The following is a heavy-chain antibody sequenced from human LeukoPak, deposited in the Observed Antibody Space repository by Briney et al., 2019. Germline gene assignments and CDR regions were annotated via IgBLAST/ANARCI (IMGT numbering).Heavy chain of an antibody. Sequence: GGSLRLSCAASGFTFSSYGMHWVRQAPGKGLEWVAFIRYDGSNKYYADSVKGRFTISRDNSKNTLNMQMNRLRVEDTAVYYCARAYGTNGYYQLPIDYWGQGTLVTVSS. D-gene: IGHD3-22*01. V-gene: IGHV3-30*02. J-gene: IGHJ4*02. CDR3: ARAYGTNGYYQLPIDY. CDR1: GFTFSSYG. CDR2: IRYDGSNK.